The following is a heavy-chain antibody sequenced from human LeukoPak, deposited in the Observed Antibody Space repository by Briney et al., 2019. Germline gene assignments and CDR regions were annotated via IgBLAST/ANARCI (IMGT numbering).Heavy chain of an antibody. J-gene: IGHJ3*02. Sequence: ASVKVSCKASGYTFRTYAMHWVRQAPGQRLEWMGWINAGNGNTKYSQKFQGRVTITRDTSASTVYMELSSLRSEDTAVYYCARGTNYGDYFVGDAFDIWGQGTMVTVSS. CDR3: ARGTNYGDYFVGDAFDI. CDR1: GYTFRTYA. V-gene: IGHV1-3*01. D-gene: IGHD4-17*01. CDR2: INAGNGNT.